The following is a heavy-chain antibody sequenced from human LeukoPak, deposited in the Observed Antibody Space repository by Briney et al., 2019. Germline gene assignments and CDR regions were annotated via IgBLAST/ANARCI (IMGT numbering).Heavy chain of an antibody. Sequence: PSETLSLTCSVSGASISRYYWSWLRQPPGKGLEWIGYFHHSGNTNYSPSLSSRITMSVDTSKNQFSLRLNSVTAADTAIYYCARRAAALDSWGQGTLVTVSS. CDR1: GASISRYY. CDR2: FHHSGNT. J-gene: IGHJ4*02. V-gene: IGHV4-59*12. CDR3: ARRAAALDS. D-gene: IGHD6-13*01.